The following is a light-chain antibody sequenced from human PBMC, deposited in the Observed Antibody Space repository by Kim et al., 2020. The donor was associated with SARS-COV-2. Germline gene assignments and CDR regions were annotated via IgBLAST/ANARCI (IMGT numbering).Light chain of an antibody. V-gene: IGKV1-6*01. CDR3: LQDYNYPRT. CDR2: ATS. Sequence: GDRVTITCRASQGIGNELGWYQQRPGKAPKSLIYATSILQSGVPSRFSGRGSGTDFTLTISSLQPEDFATYYCLQDYNYPRTFGQGTKL. J-gene: IGKJ2*02. CDR1: QGIGNE.